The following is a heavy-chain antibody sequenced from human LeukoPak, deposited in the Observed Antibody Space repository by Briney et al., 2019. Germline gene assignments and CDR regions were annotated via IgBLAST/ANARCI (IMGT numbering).Heavy chain of an antibody. CDR1: GGSLSGYY. J-gene: IGHJ4*02. CDR2: INHSGST. D-gene: IGHD2-21*02. V-gene: IGHV4-34*01. Sequence: SETLSLTCAVYGGSLSGYYWSWIRQPPGKGLEWIGEINHSGSTNYNPSLKSRVTISVDTSKNQFSLKLSSVTAADTAVYYCARGQRCGGDCYWPFDYWGQGTLVTVSS. CDR3: ARGQRCGGDCYWPFDY.